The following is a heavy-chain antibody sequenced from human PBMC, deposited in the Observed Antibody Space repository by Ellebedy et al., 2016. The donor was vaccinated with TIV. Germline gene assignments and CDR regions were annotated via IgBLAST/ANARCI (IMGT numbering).Heavy chain of an antibody. V-gene: IGHV3-48*03. Sequence: GESLKISCAASGFTFSSYEMNWVRQAPGKGLEWVSYISSSGSTIYYADSVKGRFTISRDNAKNSLYLQMNSLRAEDTAVYYCARDRMKGSGSSGDYWGQGTLVTVSS. CDR3: ARDRMKGSGSSGDY. D-gene: IGHD3-10*01. J-gene: IGHJ4*02. CDR2: ISSSGSTI. CDR1: GFTFSSYE.